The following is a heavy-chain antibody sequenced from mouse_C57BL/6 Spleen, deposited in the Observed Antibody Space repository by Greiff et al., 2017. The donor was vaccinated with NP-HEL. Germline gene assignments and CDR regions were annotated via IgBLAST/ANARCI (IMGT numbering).Heavy chain of an antibody. CDR2: IYPGDGDT. V-gene: IGHV1-82*01. J-gene: IGHJ1*03. Sequence: QVQLQQSGPELVKPGASVKISCKASGYAFSSSWMNWVKQRPGKGLEWIGRIYPGDGDTNYNGKFKGKATLTADESSSTAYLQLSSLTSEDSAVYFCARSAPGYFDVWGTGTTVTGSS. CDR3: ARSAPGYFDV. CDR1: GYAFSSSW.